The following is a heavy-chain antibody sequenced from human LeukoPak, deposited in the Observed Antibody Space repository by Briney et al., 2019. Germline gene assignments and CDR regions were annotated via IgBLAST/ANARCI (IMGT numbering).Heavy chain of an antibody. V-gene: IGHV1-2*02. J-gene: IGHJ4*02. CDR3: AGSAGYGDLYFDY. CDR2: INPNSGGT. Sequence: GASVKVSCKASGYAFTGYYMHWVRQAPGQGLEWMGWINPNSGGTNYAQKFQGRVTMTRDTSISTAYMELSRLRSDDTAVYYCAGSAGYGDLYFDYWGQGTLVTVSS. CDR1: GYAFTGYY. D-gene: IGHD4-17*01.